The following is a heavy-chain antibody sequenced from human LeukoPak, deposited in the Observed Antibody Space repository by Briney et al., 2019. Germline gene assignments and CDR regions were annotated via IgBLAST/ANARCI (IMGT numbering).Heavy chain of an antibody. V-gene: IGHV3-7*01. D-gene: IGHD6-19*01. CDR1: GFTFSRYW. CDR3: ARLFRGWSLEDV. J-gene: IGHJ6*02. Sequence: GGSLRLSCAASGFTFSRYWMSWVRQTPGKGLEWAANIKQDGSVKYYVDSVKGRFTISGDNAKNSLYLQMNSLRAEDTAVYYCARLFRGWSLEDVWGQGTTVTVSS. CDR2: IKQDGSVK.